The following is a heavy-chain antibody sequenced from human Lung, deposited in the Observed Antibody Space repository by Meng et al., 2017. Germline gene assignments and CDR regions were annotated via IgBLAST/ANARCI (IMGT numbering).Heavy chain of an antibody. V-gene: IGHV4-30-4*01. Sequence: QVQLQESGPGLVEPSQTLSLTCTVSGGSMSSGNYCWSWIRQRPGKGLEWIGYIHHSGSAYYNPSLKSRVSISVDTSKNQFSLNLNSMTAADTAVYYCASFDHIPRRNYFDYWGQGTLVTVSS. CDR1: GGSMSSGNYC. D-gene: IGHD2-21*01. CDR2: IHHSGSA. CDR3: ASFDHIPRRNYFDY. J-gene: IGHJ4*02.